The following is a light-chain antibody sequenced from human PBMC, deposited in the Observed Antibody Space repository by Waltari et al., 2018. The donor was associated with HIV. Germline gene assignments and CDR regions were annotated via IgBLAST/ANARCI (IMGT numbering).Light chain of an antibody. CDR2: AAS. CDR3: QQSYSFPYT. J-gene: IGKJ2*01. CDR1: QSISSY. V-gene: IGKV1-39*01. Sequence: DIQMTQSPSSLSASVGDRVTITCRASQSISSYLHWYQLKPGKAPKFLIYAASSLPSGFPSRFSGSRSGTDFTLTISSLQPEDFATYYCQQSYSFPYTFGQGTKLDIK.